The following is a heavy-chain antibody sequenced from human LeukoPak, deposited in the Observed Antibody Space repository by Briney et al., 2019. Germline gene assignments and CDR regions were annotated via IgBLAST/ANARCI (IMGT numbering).Heavy chain of an antibody. J-gene: IGHJ4*02. Sequence: PGGSLRLSCAASGFAFDDYGMSWVRQAPGKGLEWVSGINWNGGSSGYADSVKGRFTISRDNSRNTLYLQLNSLRAEDTAVYYCARDHYCSSTSCYVSDYWGQGTLVTVSS. CDR3: ARDHYCSSTSCYVSDY. V-gene: IGHV3-20*04. CDR2: INWNGGSS. CDR1: GFAFDDYG. D-gene: IGHD2-2*01.